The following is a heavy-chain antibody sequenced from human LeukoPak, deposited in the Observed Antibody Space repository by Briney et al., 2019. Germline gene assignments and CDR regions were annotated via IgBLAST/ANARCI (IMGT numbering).Heavy chain of an antibody. J-gene: IGHJ2*01. D-gene: IGHD3-3*01. Sequence: GASVKVSCKASGYTFTSYDINWVRQAPGQGLEWMGGIIPIFGTANYAQKFQGRVTITADESTSTAYMELSSLRSEDTAVYYCARDRRFLEWLLPVPGSYWYFDLWGRGTLVTVSS. CDR2: IIPIFGTA. CDR1: GYTFTSYD. V-gene: IGHV1-69*13. CDR3: ARDRRFLEWLLPVPGSYWYFDL.